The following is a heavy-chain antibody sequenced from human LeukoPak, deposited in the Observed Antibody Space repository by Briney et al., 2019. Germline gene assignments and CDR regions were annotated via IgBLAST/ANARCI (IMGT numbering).Heavy chain of an antibody. Sequence: GGSLRLSCAASGFTLSSYRMNWVRQAPGKGLEWVSYIRSSSSTIYYADSVKGRFTISSDNAKNSLYLQMNTLRDEDTAVYFYARDSGYAFDTWGQGTMVTVSS. D-gene: IGHD2-15*01. CDR1: GFTLSSYR. V-gene: IGHV3-48*02. J-gene: IGHJ3*02. CDR3: ARDSGYAFDT. CDR2: IRSSSSTI.